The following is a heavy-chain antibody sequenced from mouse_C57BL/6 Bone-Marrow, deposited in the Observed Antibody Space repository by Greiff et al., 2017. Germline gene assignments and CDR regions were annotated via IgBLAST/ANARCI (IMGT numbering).Heavy chain of an antibody. Sequence: LVEPGASVKISCKASGYAFSSSWMNWVKQRPGKGLEWIGRIYPGDGDTNYNGKFKGKATLTADKSSSTAYMQLSSLTSEDSAVYFCASTVVASHWGQGTTLTVSS. V-gene: IGHV1-82*01. D-gene: IGHD1-1*01. J-gene: IGHJ2*01. CDR3: ASTVVASH. CDR1: GYAFSSSW. CDR2: IYPGDGDT.